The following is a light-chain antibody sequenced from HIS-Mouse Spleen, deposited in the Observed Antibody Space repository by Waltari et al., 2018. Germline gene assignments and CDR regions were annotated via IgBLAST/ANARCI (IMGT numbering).Light chain of an antibody. CDR1: ALPTKY. CDR2: EDS. V-gene: IGLV3-10*01. CDR3: YSTDSSGNHRV. J-gene: IGLJ2*01. Sequence: SYALTQPPSVSVSPGQTARIPCSGDALPTKYAYLYQQKSGQAPVLVIYEDSKRPSGIPERFSGSSSGTMATLTISGAQVEDEADYYCYSTDSSGNHRVFGGGTKLTVL.